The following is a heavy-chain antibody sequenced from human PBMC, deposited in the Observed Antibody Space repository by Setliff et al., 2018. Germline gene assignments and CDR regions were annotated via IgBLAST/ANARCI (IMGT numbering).Heavy chain of an antibody. Sequence: SVKVSCKASGGTFSTLAITWVRQAPGQGLEWMGGTIPLLPLPNYAVKFQGRVTITADKFTSTAYMELSSLTSEDTAVYYCARNAITGTTKKYYYYLDVWGQGTTVTVSS. J-gene: IGHJ6*03. V-gene: IGHV1-69*10. CDR3: ARNAITGTTKKYYYYLDV. D-gene: IGHD1-7*01. CDR1: GGTFSTLA. CDR2: TIPLLPLP.